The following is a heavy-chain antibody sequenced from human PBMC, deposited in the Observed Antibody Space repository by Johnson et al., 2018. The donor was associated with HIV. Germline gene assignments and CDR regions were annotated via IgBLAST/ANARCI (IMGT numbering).Heavy chain of an antibody. Sequence: QVQLVESGGGVVQPGRSLRLSCAASGFTFSSYGMHWVRQAPVKGLEWVAVIWYDGSNKYYADSVKGRFTISRDNSKNTLYLQMNSLRAEDTAVYYCANSPLAPSGSYPHAPDASVWDIWGQGTMVTVSS. CDR3: ANSPLAPSGSYPHAPDASVWDI. CDR2: IWYDGSNK. J-gene: IGHJ3*02. D-gene: IGHD1-26*01. CDR1: GFTFSSYG. V-gene: IGHV3-33*06.